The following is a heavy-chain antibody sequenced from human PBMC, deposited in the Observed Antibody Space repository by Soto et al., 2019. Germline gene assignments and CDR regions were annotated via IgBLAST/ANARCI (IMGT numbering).Heavy chain of an antibody. CDR1: GFTFSSYA. J-gene: IGHJ4*02. Sequence: EVQLLESGGGLVQPGGSLRLSCAASGFTFSSYAMSWVRQAPGKGLEWVSAISGSGGSTYYADSVKGRFTISRDNSKNTLYLQMNSLRAEDTAVYYCAKDPVYDYIWGSYRYYYFDYWGQGTLVTVSS. CDR2: ISGSGGST. D-gene: IGHD3-16*02. CDR3: AKDPVYDYIWGSYRYYYFDY. V-gene: IGHV3-23*01.